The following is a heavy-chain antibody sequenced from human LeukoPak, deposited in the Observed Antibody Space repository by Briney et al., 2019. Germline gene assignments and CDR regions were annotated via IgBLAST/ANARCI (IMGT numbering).Heavy chain of an antibody. CDR3: AKERGVGYLIDY. CDR2: ISYDGSNK. D-gene: IGHD1-1*01. J-gene: IGHJ4*02. Sequence: GGSLRLSCAASGFTFSSYAMHWVRRAPGKGLEWVAVISYDGSNKNYADSVRGRFTFSGDNSKNTLYLQMNSLRAEDTAVYYCAKERGVGYLIDYWGQGTLVTVSS. CDR1: GFTFSSYA. V-gene: IGHV3-30-3*01.